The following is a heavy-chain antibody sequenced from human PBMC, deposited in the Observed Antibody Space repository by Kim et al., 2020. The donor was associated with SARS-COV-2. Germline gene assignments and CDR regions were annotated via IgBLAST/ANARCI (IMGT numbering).Heavy chain of an antibody. CDR2: IIPIFGTA. CDR1: GGTFSSYA. CDR3: ARVYYRGYQLLYDLGAFDI. J-gene: IGHJ3*02. V-gene: IGHV1-69*13. D-gene: IGHD2-2*02. Sequence: SVKVSCKASGGTFSSYAISWVRQAPGQGLEWMGGIIPIFGTANYAQKFQGRVTITADESTSTAYMELSSLRSEDTAVYYCARVYYRGYQLLYDLGAFDIWGQGTMVTVSS.